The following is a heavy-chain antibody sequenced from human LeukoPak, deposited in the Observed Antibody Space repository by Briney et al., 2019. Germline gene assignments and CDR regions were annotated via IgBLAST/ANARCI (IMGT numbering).Heavy chain of an antibody. CDR2: ISAYNGNT. CDR3: ARDAYPYSSSNWFDP. CDR1: GYTFTSYG. D-gene: IGHD6-6*01. V-gene: IGHV1-18*01. J-gene: IGHJ5*02. Sequence: ASVKVSCKASGYTFTSYGISWVRQAPGQGLEWKGWISAYNGNTNYAQKLQGRVTMTTDTSTSTAYMELRSLRSDDTAVYYCARDAYPYSSSNWFDPWGQGTLVSVSS.